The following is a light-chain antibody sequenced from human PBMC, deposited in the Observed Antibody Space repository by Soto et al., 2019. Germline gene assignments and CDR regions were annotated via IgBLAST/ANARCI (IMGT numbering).Light chain of an antibody. Sequence: DIQMTQSPSTLSASVGDRVTITCRASQSVDSWLAWYQQKPGKAPKLQIYKASSLQNGVPSRFGGSGSGTEITLNMTSLQADDFATYYCEQYNSYASFGKGTKVEIK. CDR3: EQYNSYAS. J-gene: IGKJ1*01. V-gene: IGKV1-5*03. CDR1: QSVDSW. CDR2: KAS.